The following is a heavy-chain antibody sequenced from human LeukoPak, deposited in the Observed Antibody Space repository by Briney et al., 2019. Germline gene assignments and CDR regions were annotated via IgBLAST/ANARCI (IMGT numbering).Heavy chain of an antibody. CDR2: INHSGST. CDR3: ASRAGVYYGMDV. V-gene: IGHV4-34*01. J-gene: IGHJ6*02. CDR1: GGSFSGYY. D-gene: IGHD6-19*01. Sequence: SETLSLTCAVYGGSFSGYYWSWIRQPPGKGLEWIGEINHSGSTNYNPSLKSRVAISVDTSKNQFSLKLSSVTAADTAVYYCASRAGVYYGMDVWGQGTTVTVSS.